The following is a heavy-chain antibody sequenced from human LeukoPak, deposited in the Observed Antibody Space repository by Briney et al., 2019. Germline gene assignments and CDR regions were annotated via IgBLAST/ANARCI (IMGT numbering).Heavy chain of an antibody. CDR2: IYHSGST. D-gene: IGHD6-19*01. CDR1: GYSISSGYY. J-gene: IGHJ4*02. Sequence: KPSETLSLTCTVSGYSISSGYYWGWIRQPPGKGLEWIGSIYHSGSTYYNPSLKSRVTISVDTSKNQFSLKLSSVTAADTAVYYCARGRYSSGWYDYWGQGTLVTVSS. V-gene: IGHV4-38-2*02. CDR3: ARGRYSSGWYDY.